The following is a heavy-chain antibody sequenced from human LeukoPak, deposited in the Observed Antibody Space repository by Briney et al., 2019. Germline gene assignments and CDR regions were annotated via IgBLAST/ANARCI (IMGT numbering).Heavy chain of an antibody. D-gene: IGHD3-22*01. CDR2: IYPSDSDT. J-gene: IGHJ1*01. Sequence: GESLKISCKGSGYSFTSYWIGWVRQMPGKGREGMGVIYPSDSDTRYSPSFQGQVTTPSAQSIITAYLQWSSLKASDTAMYYCANLSSHYSDTSGYYYGYFHHWGQGTLVTVSS. CDR1: GYSFTSYW. CDR3: ANLSSHYSDTSGYYYGYFHH. V-gene: IGHV5-51*01.